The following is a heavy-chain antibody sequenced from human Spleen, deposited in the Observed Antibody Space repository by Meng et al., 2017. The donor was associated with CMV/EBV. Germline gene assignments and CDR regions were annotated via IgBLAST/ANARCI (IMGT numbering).Heavy chain of an antibody. CDR1: GGSFSGYY. D-gene: IGHD1-26*01. Sequence: LPCAFYGGSFSGYYWSLLRQPPGKGLEWIGEINHSGSTNYNPSLKSRVTISVDTSKNQFSLKLSSVTAADTAVYYCARGRGSLPTLDYWGQGTLVTVSS. V-gene: IGHV4-34*01. CDR2: INHSGST. J-gene: IGHJ4*02. CDR3: ARGRGSLPTLDY.